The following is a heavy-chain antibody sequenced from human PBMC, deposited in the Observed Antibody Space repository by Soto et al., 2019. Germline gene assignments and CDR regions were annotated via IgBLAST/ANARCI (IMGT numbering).Heavy chain of an antibody. Sequence: QITLKESGPTLVKPTQTLTVTCTFSGFSLSTSEVGVGWIRQPPGKALEWLALIYWDDDKRYSPSLNSRLTITKDTSKNRVVLTMTNMDPVDTATYYCAHRFDWYYFDYWGQGTLVTVSS. CDR3: AHRFDWYYFDY. CDR1: GFSLSTSEVG. V-gene: IGHV2-5*02. CDR2: IYWDDDK. J-gene: IGHJ4*02. D-gene: IGHD3-9*01.